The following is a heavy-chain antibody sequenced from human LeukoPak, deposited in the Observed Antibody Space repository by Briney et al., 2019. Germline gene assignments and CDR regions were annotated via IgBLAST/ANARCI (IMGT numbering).Heavy chain of an antibody. CDR3: VRGGVSHSQYNPFVL. D-gene: IGHD1-14*01. CDR2: ISSGSSYI. V-gene: IGHV3-21*01. J-gene: IGHJ3*01. CDR1: GFSFTRYS. Sequence: GGSLRHSCAASGFSFTRYSTYAVRQAPGKGLEWVSSISSGSSYIYYADSVKGRFTISRDNAKNSLYLQMNSLRAKDTAVYYCVRGGVSHSQYNPFVLWGQGTMVTGSS.